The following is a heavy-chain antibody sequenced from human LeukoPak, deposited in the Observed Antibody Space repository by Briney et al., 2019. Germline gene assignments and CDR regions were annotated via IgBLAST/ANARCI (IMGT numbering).Heavy chain of an antibody. D-gene: IGHD5-24*01. CDR1: GVTFSSYG. Sequence: GGSLRLSCAASGVTFSSYGMHWVRQAPGKGLEGVAVISYDGSNKYYADSVKGRFTISRDNSKNTLYLQMNSLTAEDTAVYYCALRDGYNLYYFDYWGQGTLVTVSS. V-gene: IGHV3-30*03. J-gene: IGHJ4*02. CDR3: ALRDGYNLYYFDY. CDR2: ISYDGSNK.